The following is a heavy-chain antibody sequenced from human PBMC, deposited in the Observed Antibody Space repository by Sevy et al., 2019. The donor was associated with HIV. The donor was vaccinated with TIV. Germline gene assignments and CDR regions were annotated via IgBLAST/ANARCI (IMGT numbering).Heavy chain of an antibody. CDR1: GYTFTSYG. CDR3: ARGGGYCISTSCSEYFQH. D-gene: IGHD2-2*01. Sequence: ASVKVSCKASGYTFTSYGISWVRQAPGQGLEWMGWISAYNGNTNYAQKLQGRVTMTTDTSTSTAYMELRSLRSDDTAVYYCARGGGYCISTSCSEYFQHWGQRTLVTVSS. CDR2: ISAYNGNT. V-gene: IGHV1-18*01. J-gene: IGHJ1*01.